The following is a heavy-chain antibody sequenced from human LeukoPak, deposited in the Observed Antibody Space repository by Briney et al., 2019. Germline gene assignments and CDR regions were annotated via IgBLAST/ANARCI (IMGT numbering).Heavy chain of an antibody. CDR3: ASATLRCSGGGCYEMDV. CDR1: GGTFSSHV. D-gene: IGHD2-15*01. J-gene: IGHJ6*04. Sequence: SVKVSCKASGGTFSSHVFSWVRQAPGQGLEWMGGIIPIFRTANYAQKFQGRLTITADKSTSTAYIELSSLRSDDTAVYYCASATLRCSGGGCYEMDVWGKGTTVTVSS. V-gene: IGHV1-69*06. CDR2: IIPIFRTA.